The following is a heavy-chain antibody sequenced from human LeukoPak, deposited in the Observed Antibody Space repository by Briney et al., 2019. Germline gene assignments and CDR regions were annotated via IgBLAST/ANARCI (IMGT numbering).Heavy chain of an antibody. D-gene: IGHD3-3*01. Sequence: ASVKVSCKASGGTFSSYAISWVRQAPGQGLEWMGGITPIFGTANYAQKFQGRVTITTDESTSTAYMELSSLRSEDTAVYYCARAGVPYDFWSGYYNQAIDYWGQGTLVTVSS. V-gene: IGHV1-69*05. CDR3: ARAGVPYDFWSGYYNQAIDY. CDR1: GGTFSSYA. CDR2: ITPIFGTA. J-gene: IGHJ4*02.